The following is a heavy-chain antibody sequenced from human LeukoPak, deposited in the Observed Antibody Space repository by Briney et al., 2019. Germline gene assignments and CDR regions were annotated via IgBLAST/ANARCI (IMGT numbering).Heavy chain of an antibody. CDR3: ARTSTYYYASGMPPKVIYFDY. J-gene: IGHJ4*02. V-gene: IGHV4-59*01. Sequence: SETLSLTCTVSGGSISSSYWSWIRQPPGKGLEWIGYIYYSGSTNYNPSLKSRVTISVDPSKNQFSLKLSSVTAADTAVYYCARTSTYYYASGMPPKVIYFDYWGQGTLVTVSS. CDR2: IYYSGST. D-gene: IGHD3-10*01. CDR1: GGSISSSY.